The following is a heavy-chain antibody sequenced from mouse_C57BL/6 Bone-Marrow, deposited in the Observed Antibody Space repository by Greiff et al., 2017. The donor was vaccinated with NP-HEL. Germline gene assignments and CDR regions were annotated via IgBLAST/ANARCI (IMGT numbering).Heavy chain of an antibody. CDR2: IDPENGDT. Sequence: VQLKESGAELVRPGASVKLSCTASGFNIKDDYMHWVKQRPEQGLEWIGWIDPENGDTEYGSKFQGKATITADTSSHTSYLQLRSLTSEDTAVYYCTTDKGDYWGQGTTLTVSS. CDR3: TTDKGDY. CDR1: GFNIKDDY. J-gene: IGHJ2*01. V-gene: IGHV14-4*01.